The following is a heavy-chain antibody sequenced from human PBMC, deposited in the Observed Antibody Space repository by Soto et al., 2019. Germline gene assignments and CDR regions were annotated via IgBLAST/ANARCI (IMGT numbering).Heavy chain of an antibody. D-gene: IGHD3-9*01. V-gene: IGHV3-48*02. CDR1: GFTFSSYS. CDR3: ARGEYYDILTGYGPNVFDI. CDR2: ITSSSTTI. Sequence: GGSLRLSCAASGFTFSSYSMNWVRQAPGKGLEWVSYITSSSTTIYYADSVKGRFTISRDNAKNSLYLQMNSLRDEDTAVYYCARGEYYDILTGYGPNVFDIWGQGTMVTVS. J-gene: IGHJ3*02.